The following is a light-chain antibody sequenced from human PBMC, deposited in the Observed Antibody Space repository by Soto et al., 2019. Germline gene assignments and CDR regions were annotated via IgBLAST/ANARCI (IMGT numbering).Light chain of an antibody. J-gene: IGLJ2*01. CDR1: SGSIASNY. V-gene: IGLV6-57*04. CDR3: QSYDSSNHAV. CDR2: EDN. Sequence: NFMLTQPHSVSESPGKTVTISCTRSSGSIASNYVQWYQQRPGSAPTTVIYEDNQSPSGVPDRFSGSIDSSSNSASLTISGLKTEDEADYYCQSYDSSNHAVFGGGTKVTVL.